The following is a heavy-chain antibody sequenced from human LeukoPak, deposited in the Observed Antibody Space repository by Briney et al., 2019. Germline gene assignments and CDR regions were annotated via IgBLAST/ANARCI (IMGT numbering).Heavy chain of an antibody. Sequence: SETLSLTCTVSGGSISSYYWNWIRQPPGKGLEWIGYIYYSGSTNYNPSLKSRVTISVDTSKNQFSLKLSSVTAADTAVYYCARDIGSYYFDYWGQGTLVTVSS. D-gene: IGHD3-16*02. CDR1: GGSISSYY. CDR3: ARDIGSYYFDY. V-gene: IGHV4-59*01. J-gene: IGHJ4*02. CDR2: IYYSGST.